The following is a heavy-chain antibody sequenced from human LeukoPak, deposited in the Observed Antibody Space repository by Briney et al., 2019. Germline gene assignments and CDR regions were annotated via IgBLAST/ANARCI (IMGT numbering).Heavy chain of an antibody. CDR3: ARGAQTAVVGSLVDY. Sequence: ASVAVSCKASEYSFISYYVHWVRQAPGQGLEWLGTINPSGGNTKYAQKFQGRVSLTRNTSTSTVYLELNNLRSEDTADYFCARGAQTAVVGSLVDYWGQGTLVTVSS. CDR1: EYSFISYY. J-gene: IGHJ4*02. D-gene: IGHD3-10*01. CDR2: INPSGGNT. V-gene: IGHV1-46*01.